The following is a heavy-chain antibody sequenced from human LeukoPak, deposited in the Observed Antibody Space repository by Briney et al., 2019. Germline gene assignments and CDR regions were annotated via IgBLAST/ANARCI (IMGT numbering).Heavy chain of an antibody. V-gene: IGHV1-2*02. J-gene: IGHJ5*02. Sequence: ASVKVSCKASGYTFTGYYMHWVRQAPGQGPEWMGWINPNSGGTNYAQKFQGRVTMTRDTSISTAYMELSRLRSDDTAVYYCARMGPPATAMVTPWGQGTLVTVSS. CDR3: ARMGPPATAMVTP. CDR1: GYTFTGYY. CDR2: INPNSGGT. D-gene: IGHD5-18*01.